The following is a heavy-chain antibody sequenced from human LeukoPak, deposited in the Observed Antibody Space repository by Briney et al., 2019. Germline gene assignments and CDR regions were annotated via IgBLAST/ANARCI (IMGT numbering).Heavy chain of an antibody. CDR2: INPNSGGP. J-gene: IGHJ4*02. V-gene: IGHV1-2*06. CDR1: GYSFTGYY. Sequence: GASVKVSCKTSGYSFTGYYIHWVRQAPGQGLEWMGRINPNSGGPNYGQKFQGTVTMTRDTSISTAYLELSNLRSDDTAAYYCVRGYSYGFYIDYWGQGSLVTVSS. CDR3: VRGYSYGFYIDY. D-gene: IGHD5-18*01.